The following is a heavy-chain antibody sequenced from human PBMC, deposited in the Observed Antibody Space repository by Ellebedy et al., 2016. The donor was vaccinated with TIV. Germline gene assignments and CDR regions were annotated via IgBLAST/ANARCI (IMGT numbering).Heavy chain of an antibody. V-gene: IGHV4-39*01. CDR2: ISYRGST. CDR1: GGSIVTSPYF. D-gene: IGHD2-21*02. Sequence: SETLSLXXTVSGGSIVTSPYFWGWIRQPPGKGLEWIGNISYRGSTFYIPALKSRVTMSVDTSKDQFSLKVRSVTAADTAFYFCARVAAAGHLSSVDFWGQGTLVTVSS. J-gene: IGHJ4*02. CDR3: ARVAAAGHLSSVDF.